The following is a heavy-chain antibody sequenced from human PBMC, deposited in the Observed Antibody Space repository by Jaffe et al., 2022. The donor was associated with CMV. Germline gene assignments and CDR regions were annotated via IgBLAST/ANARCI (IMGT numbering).Heavy chain of an antibody. D-gene: IGHD6-13*01. V-gene: IGHV3-15*01. CDR2: IKSKTDGGTT. CDR3: TTAPSSTWDY. Sequence: EVQLVESGGGLVKPGGSLRLSCAASGFTFSNAWMNWVRQAPGKGLEWVGRIKSKTDGGTTDYAAPVKGRFTISRDDLKNTLSLQMNSLKIEDTGVYYCTTAPSSTWDYWGQGTLVTVSS. J-gene: IGHJ4*02. CDR1: GFTFSNAW.